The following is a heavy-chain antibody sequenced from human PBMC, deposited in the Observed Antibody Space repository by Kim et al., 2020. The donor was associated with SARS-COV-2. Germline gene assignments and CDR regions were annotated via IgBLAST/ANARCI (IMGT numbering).Heavy chain of an antibody. D-gene: IGHD3-9*01. Sequence: ASVKVSCKASGYTFTSYAMNWVRQAPGQGLEWMGWINTNTGNPTYAQGFTGRFVFSLDTSVSTAYLQISSLKAEDTAAYYCARGTHFDWLQYYYGMDVWGQGTTVTVSS. CDR1: GYTFTSYA. J-gene: IGHJ6*02. V-gene: IGHV7-4-1*02. CDR2: INTNTGNP. CDR3: ARGTHFDWLQYYYGMDV.